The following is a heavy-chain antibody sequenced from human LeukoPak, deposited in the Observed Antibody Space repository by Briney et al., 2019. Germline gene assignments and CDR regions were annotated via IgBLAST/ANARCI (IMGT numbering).Heavy chain of an antibody. Sequence: PGGSLRLSCAASGFTFSSYAMHWVRQAPGKGLEWVAVISYDGSNKYYADSVKGRFTISRDNSKNTLYLQMNSLRAEDTAVYYCAKTQIRIAVAGSYFQHWGQGTLVTVSS. CDR3: AKTQIRIAVAGSYFQH. CDR2: ISYDGSNK. V-gene: IGHV3-30-3*01. CDR1: GFTFSSYA. D-gene: IGHD6-19*01. J-gene: IGHJ1*01.